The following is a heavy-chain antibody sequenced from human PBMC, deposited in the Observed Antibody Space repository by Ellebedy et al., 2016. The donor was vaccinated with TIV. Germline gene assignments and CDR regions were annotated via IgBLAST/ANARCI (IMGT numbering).Heavy chain of an antibody. D-gene: IGHD1-14*01. CDR2: IWYDGSKE. V-gene: IGHV3-33*01. Sequence: GESLKISCAASGFTFSSYVIHWVRQAPGKGLAWVAVIWYDGSKENYADSVKGRFTISRDSSKNTVYLQMDSLRAEDTAVYYCARATAGFDYWGRGTLVTVSS. CDR1: GFTFSSYV. CDR3: ARATAGFDY. J-gene: IGHJ4*02.